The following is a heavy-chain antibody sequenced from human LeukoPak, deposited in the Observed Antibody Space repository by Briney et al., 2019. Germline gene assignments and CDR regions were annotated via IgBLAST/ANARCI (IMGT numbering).Heavy chain of an antibody. CDR3: ARSSGAFDY. CDR1: GDSISSYY. Sequence: SETLSLTCTVSGDSISSYYWSWIRQPPGKGLEWIGYIYSTGITNYNPSLRSRVTMSPDTSKNQFSLKLNSVTAADTAVYYCARSSGAFDYWGQGALVTVSS. J-gene: IGHJ4*02. V-gene: IGHV4-59*01. CDR2: IYSTGIT.